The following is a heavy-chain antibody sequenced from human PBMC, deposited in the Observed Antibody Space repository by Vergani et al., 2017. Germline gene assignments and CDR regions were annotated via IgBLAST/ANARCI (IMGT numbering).Heavy chain of an antibody. Sequence: QVQLVQSGAEVKKPGASVKVSCKASGYTFTSYGISWVRQAPGQGLEWMGWISAYNGNTNYAQKFQGRVTMTRDTSISTAYMELSRLRSDDTAVYYCARDQGVPAALIDYWGQGTLVTVSS. V-gene: IGHV1-18*01. CDR3: ARDQGVPAALIDY. D-gene: IGHD2-2*01. CDR2: ISAYNGNT. J-gene: IGHJ4*02. CDR1: GYTFTSYG.